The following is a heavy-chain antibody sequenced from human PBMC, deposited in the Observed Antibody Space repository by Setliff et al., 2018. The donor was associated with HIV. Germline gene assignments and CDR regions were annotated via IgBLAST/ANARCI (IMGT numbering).Heavy chain of an antibody. Sequence: SETLSLTCTVSGGSISSSNYYWGWIRQPPGKGLEWIGSIYYSGSTHYNPPLKSRVTISLDTSRTQFSLRLSSVTAADTAVYYCARHSPNVGVRGDAFDIWGQGTVVTVSS. CDR1: GGSISSSNYY. V-gene: IGHV4-39*01. J-gene: IGHJ3*02. CDR3: ARHSPNVGVRGDAFDI. CDR2: IYYSGST. D-gene: IGHD2-8*01.